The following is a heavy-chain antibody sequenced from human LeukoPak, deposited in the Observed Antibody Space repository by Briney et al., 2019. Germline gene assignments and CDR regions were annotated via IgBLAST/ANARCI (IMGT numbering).Heavy chain of an antibody. CDR3: ARGMNWFDP. V-gene: IGHV4-39*07. CDR2: IYYSGST. J-gene: IGHJ5*02. CDR1: GVSISSSNSY. Sequence: WETLSLTCTVSGVSISSSNSYWGWIRQPPGKGLEWIGSIYYSGSTNYNPSLKSRVTISVDTSKNQFSLKLSSVTAADTAVYYCARGMNWFDPWGQGTLVTVSS.